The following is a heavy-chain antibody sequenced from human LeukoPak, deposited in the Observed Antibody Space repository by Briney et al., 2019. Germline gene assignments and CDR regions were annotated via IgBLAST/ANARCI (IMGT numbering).Heavy chain of an antibody. D-gene: IGHD6-19*01. J-gene: IGHJ5*02. CDR2: IGGSGDST. V-gene: IGHV3-23*01. CDR1: GFTFRSNA. CDR3: AKNGVAGGGSNWFDP. Sequence: GGSLRLSCAASGFTFRSNAMSWVRQAPGKGLEWVSAIGGSGDSTYYADSVKGRFTISRDNSRNTLYLQMNSLRAEHTAVYYCAKNGVAGGGSNWFDPWGQGTLVTVSS.